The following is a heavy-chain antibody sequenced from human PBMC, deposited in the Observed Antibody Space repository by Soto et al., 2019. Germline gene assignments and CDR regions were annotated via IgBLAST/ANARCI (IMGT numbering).Heavy chain of an antibody. CDR3: ARTRSFTLGFYYDGMDV. CDR1: GYSFASYW. D-gene: IGHD6-6*01. J-gene: IGHJ6*02. Sequence: GESLKISCQGSGYSFASYWIGWVRQMPGKDLEWMGIIYPGDSDTRYSPSFQGQVTISADKSFRTAYLQLTSLKASDTALYYCARTRSFTLGFYYDGMDVWGQGTTVTVS. CDR2: IYPGDSDT. V-gene: IGHV5-51*01.